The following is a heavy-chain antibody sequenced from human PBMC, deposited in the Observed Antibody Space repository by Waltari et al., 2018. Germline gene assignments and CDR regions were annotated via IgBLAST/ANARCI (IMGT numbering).Heavy chain of an antibody. Sequence: EVQLVESGGGLVQPGGSLRVSCPTSGFTFHHYRMPWVRQTPGRGLVWVSRINSDGSTTTYADSVRGRFTISRDNARNTLYLQMNSLRADDTAVYYCARGDTVVVVPAPTLDYWGQGTLVTVSS. J-gene: IGHJ4*02. D-gene: IGHD2-15*01. V-gene: IGHV3-74*01. CDR2: INSDGSTT. CDR3: ARGDTVVVVPAPTLDY. CDR1: GFTFHHYR.